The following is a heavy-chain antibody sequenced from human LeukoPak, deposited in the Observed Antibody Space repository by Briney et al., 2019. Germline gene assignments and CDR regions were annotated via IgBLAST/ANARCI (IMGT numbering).Heavy chain of an antibody. Sequence: KPSETLSLTCTVSAGSISSDGYYWSWIRQSPGKGLEWIGFIYHSGTTYYNPSLKSRVTISIDTSKNQFSLTLTSVTAADTAVYYCAGGHRNWLLSWFDPWGRGTLVTVSS. CDR3: AGGHRNWLLSWFDP. CDR1: AGSISSDGYY. V-gene: IGHV4-30-2*06. CDR2: IYHSGTT. J-gene: IGHJ5*02. D-gene: IGHD3-9*01.